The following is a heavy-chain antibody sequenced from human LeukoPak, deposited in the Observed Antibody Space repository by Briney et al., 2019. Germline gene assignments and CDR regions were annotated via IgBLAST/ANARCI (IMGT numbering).Heavy chain of an antibody. J-gene: IGHJ4*02. CDR2: INADSSTM. CDR1: GFTFSTYN. Sequence: GGSLRLSCAASGFTFSTYNMNWVRQAPGKGLECISYINADSSTMQYADSVRGPFTTSRDNAKNSLYLQMNSLRAEDTAVYYCVRDNSRGQSLGVIYWGQGSLVTVS. D-gene: IGHD3-22*01. V-gene: IGHV3-48*01. CDR3: VRDNSRGQSLGVIY.